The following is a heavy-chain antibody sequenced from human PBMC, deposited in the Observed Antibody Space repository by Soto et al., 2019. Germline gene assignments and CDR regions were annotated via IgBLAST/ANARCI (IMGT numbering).Heavy chain of an antibody. Sequence: QVQLQESGPGLVRPSQTLSLTCTVSGGSISSGDYYWSWIRQPPGKGLEWIGVIYYSGITYYNLSRESRVIISVDMSKNQFSLKLRSVIAADTAVYYCARSLTPLRGTDAFDIWGQGTMVTVSS. CDR3: ARSLTPLRGTDAFDI. V-gene: IGHV4-30-4*01. D-gene: IGHD1-1*01. CDR1: GGSISSGDYY. J-gene: IGHJ3*02. CDR2: IYYSGIT.